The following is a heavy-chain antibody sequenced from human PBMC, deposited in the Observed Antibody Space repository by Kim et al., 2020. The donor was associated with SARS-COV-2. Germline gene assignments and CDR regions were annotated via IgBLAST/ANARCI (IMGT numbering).Heavy chain of an antibody. CDR2: IYYSGST. CDR1: GGSISSGGYY. V-gene: IGHV4-31*03. D-gene: IGHD6-13*01. J-gene: IGHJ6*02. Sequence: SETLSLTCTVSGGSISSGGYYWSWIRQHPGKGLEWIGYIYYSGSTYYNPSLKSRVTISVDTSKNQFSLKLSSVTAADTAVYYCARDGGSIHSSLVVWGQGTTVTVSS. CDR3: ARDGGSIHSSLVV.